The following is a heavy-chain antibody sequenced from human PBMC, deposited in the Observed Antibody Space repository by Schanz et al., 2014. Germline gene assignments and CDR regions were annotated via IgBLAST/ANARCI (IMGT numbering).Heavy chain of an antibody. CDR3: AKGRFGELSAFDI. CDR2: ISGSGGST. CDR1: GFTFSAYA. V-gene: IGHV3-23*01. D-gene: IGHD3-10*01. Sequence: EVQLLESGGGLVQPGGSLRLSCAASGFTFSAYAMTWVRQIPGKGLEWVSAISGSGGSTYYADSVKGRFTISRDNAKNSLFLQMNSLRAEDTAVYYCAKGRFGELSAFDICGQGTMVTVSS. J-gene: IGHJ3*02.